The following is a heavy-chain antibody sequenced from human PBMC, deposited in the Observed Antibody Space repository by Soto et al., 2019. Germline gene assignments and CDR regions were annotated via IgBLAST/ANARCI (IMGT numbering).Heavy chain of an antibody. CDR2: IYPGDHET. V-gene: IGHV5-51*01. CDR3: ARSPRSSPYFDF. Sequence: ESLKISCQCSGYTFSNFWIGWVRQLPGQGLEWMGIIYPGDHETRYSPSFLGKVTISAETSINTAYLQWSSLEASDSAFYFCARSPRSSPYFDFWGQGALVTVSS. CDR1: GYTFSNFW. D-gene: IGHD6-13*01. J-gene: IGHJ4*02.